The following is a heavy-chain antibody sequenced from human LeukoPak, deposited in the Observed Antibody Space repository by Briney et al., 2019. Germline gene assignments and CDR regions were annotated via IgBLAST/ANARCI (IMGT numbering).Heavy chain of an antibody. V-gene: IGHV3-30-3*01. CDR1: GFTFSSYA. Sequence: GGSLRLSCAASGFTFSSYAMHWVRQAPGKGLEWVAVISYDGSNKYYADSVKGRFTISRDNAKNSLYLQMNSLRAEDTAVYYCARLPMVRGKPNWFDPWGQGTLVTVSS. CDR2: ISYDGSNK. CDR3: ARLPMVRGKPNWFDP. J-gene: IGHJ5*02. D-gene: IGHD3-10*01.